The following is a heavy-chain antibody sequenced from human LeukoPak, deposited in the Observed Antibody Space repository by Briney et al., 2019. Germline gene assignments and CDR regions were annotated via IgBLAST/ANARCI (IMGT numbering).Heavy chain of an antibody. Sequence: SGTLSLTCAVYGGSFSGYYWSWIRQPPGKGLEWIGEINHSGSTNYNPSLKSRVTISVDTSKNQFSLKLSSVTAADTAVYYCARDGGAAAGTWIYWGQGTLVTVSS. CDR2: INHSGST. D-gene: IGHD6-13*01. CDR1: GGSFSGYY. J-gene: IGHJ4*02. CDR3: ARDGGAAAGTWIY. V-gene: IGHV4-34*01.